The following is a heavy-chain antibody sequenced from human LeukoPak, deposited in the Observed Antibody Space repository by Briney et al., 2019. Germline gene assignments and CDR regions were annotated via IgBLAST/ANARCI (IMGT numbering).Heavy chain of an antibody. CDR3: TTDGVGVEGATYDN. Sequence: KPGGSLRLSCAASGFTFSSYEMNWVRQAPGKGLEWVGRIKAKAHGGTIEYAAPVKGRFTISRDDSKNTLYLQMSSLKTEDTAVYYCTTDGVGVEGATYDNWGQGTLVSVSS. J-gene: IGHJ4*02. CDR2: IKAKAHGGTI. D-gene: IGHD1-26*01. CDR1: GFTFSSYE. V-gene: IGHV3-15*01.